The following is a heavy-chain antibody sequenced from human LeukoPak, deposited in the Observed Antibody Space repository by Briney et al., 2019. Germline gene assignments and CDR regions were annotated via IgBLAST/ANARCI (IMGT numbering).Heavy chain of an antibody. CDR1: GGSISTYY. Sequence: SETLSLTCTVSGGSISTYYWNWIRQPPGKGLEWIGYIYHSGNTNYNPSLKSRITMSVDTSKRQFSLKLSSVTAADTAVYYCARWGPGIYSYFDFWGRGTLVTVSS. J-gene: IGHJ4*02. CDR2: IYHSGNT. D-gene: IGHD1-26*01. CDR3: ARWGPGIYSYFDF. V-gene: IGHV4-59*01.